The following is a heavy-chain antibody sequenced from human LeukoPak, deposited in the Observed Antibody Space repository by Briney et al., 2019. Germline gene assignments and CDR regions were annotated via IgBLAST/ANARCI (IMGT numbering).Heavy chain of an antibody. D-gene: IGHD3-22*01. CDR1: GFTFSSHW. J-gene: IGHJ4*02. V-gene: IGHV3-7*01. CDR3: AREGVVVGMEGFDY. Sequence: GGSLRLSCAASGFTFSSHWMSWVRQAPGKGLEWVANINLDGSEKYYVDSVKGRFTISRVNAKNSLYLQMNSLRAEDTAVYFCAREGVVVGMEGFDYWGQGTLVTVSS. CDR2: INLDGSEK.